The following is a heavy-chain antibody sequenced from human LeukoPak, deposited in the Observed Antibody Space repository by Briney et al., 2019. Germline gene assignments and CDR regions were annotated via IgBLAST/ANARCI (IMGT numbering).Heavy chain of an antibody. D-gene: IGHD1-26*01. CDR3: ARDGGPGFSGSQGDFDY. J-gene: IGHJ4*02. CDR2: INPNSGGT. V-gene: IGHV1-2*02. Sequence: ASVKVSCKASGYTFTGYYMHWVRQAPGQGLEWMGWINPNSGGTNYAQKFQGRVTMTRDTSISTAYMELSRLRSDDTAVYYCARDGGPGFSGSQGDFDYWGQGTLVTVSS. CDR1: GYTFTGYY.